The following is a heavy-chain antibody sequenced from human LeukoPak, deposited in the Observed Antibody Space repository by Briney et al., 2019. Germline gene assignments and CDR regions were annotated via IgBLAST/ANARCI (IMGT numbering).Heavy chain of an antibody. CDR2: IIPVFGTA. CDR3: ARDPGYSSSWSGGAYYYYYMDV. CDR1: GGTFSSYA. Sequence: AASVKVSCKASGGTFSSYAISWVRQAPGQGLEWMGGIIPVFGTANYAQKFQGRVTITTDESTSTAYMELSSLRSEDTAVYYCARDPGYSSSWSGGAYYYYYMDVWAKGPRSPSP. V-gene: IGHV1-69*05. J-gene: IGHJ6*03. D-gene: IGHD6-13*01.